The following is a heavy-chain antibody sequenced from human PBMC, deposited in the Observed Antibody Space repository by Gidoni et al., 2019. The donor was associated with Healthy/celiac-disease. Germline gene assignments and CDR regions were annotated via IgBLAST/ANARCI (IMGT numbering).Heavy chain of an antibody. CDR3: ARACRYDSSGCYFDY. V-gene: IGHV1-18*01. J-gene: IGHJ4*02. CDR1: GYTFTSYG. CDR2: ISAYNGNT. Sequence: QVQLVQSGAEVKKPGASVKVSCKASGYTFTSYGISWVRQAPGQGLEWTGWISAYNGNTNYAQKLQGRVTMTTDTSTSTAYMELRSLRSDDTAVYYCARACRYDSSGCYFDYWGQGTLVTVSS. D-gene: IGHD3-22*01.